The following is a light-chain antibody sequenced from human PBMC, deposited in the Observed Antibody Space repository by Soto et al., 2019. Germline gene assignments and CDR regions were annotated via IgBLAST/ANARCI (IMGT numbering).Light chain of an antibody. Sequence: EIVLTQSPATLSLSAGERATLSCRASQSVSTYLAWYQQRPGQAPRLLIYDASNMASGIPPRFSGSGSGTAYTLTISSLEHEDVSVSYCQQRGNWPLITFGQGTRLDIK. V-gene: IGKV3-11*01. CDR3: QQRGNWPLIT. J-gene: IGKJ5*01. CDR2: DAS. CDR1: QSVSTY.